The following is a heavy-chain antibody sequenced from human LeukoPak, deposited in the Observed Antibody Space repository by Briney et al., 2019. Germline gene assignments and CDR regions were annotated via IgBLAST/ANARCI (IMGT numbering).Heavy chain of an antibody. CDR1: GFSFSSYS. CDR2: ISSSSSYI. Sequence: GGSLRLSCAASGFSFSSYSMNWVRQAPGKGLEWVSSISSSSSYIYYADPVKGRFTISRDNAKNSLYLQMNSLRAEDTAVYYCARVDDYGDYGGSYWGQGTLVTVSS. D-gene: IGHD4-17*01. CDR3: ARVDDYGDYGGSY. V-gene: IGHV3-21*01. J-gene: IGHJ4*02.